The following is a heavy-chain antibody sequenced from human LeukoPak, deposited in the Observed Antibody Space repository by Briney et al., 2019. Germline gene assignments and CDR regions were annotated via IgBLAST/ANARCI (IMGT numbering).Heavy chain of an antibody. CDR2: MNANSGNT. V-gene: IGHV1-8*03. Sequence: ASVKVSCEASGYTFTSYDINWVRQATGEGLEWMGWMNANSGNTGSAQKFQGRVTITRNTFISTGYMELCSLRSEDTAVYYCARAIAARPCDYWGQGTLVTVSS. CDR1: GYTFTSYD. CDR3: ARAIAARPCDY. D-gene: IGHD6-6*01. J-gene: IGHJ4*02.